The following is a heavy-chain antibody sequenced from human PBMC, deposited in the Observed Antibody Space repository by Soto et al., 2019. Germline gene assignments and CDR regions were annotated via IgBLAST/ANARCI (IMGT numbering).Heavy chain of an antibody. D-gene: IGHD3-16*01. J-gene: IGHJ4*02. CDR1: GFTFSNCV. Sequence: GGSLRLSCETSGFTFSNCVMTWVRQAPGKGLEWVSAIRASGGTTYYADSVKGRFTISRDNSKNTLYLQMNSLRAEDTAVYYCAYTLYIWGSPYYFDYWGQGTLVTVS. CDR2: IRASGGTT. V-gene: IGHV3-23*01. CDR3: AYTLYIWGSPYYFDY.